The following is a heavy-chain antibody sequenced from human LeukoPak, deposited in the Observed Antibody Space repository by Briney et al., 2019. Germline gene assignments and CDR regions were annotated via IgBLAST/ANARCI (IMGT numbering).Heavy chain of an antibody. J-gene: IGHJ4*03. Sequence: GRSLRLSCAASGFTFSSYAMHWVRQAPGKGLEWVAVISYDGSNKYYADSVKGRFTISRDNSKNTLYLQMNSLRAEDTAVYYCARDSARYEQQLGYFDYWGQGTMVTVSS. V-gene: IGHV3-30-3*01. CDR3: ARDSARYEQQLGYFDY. CDR1: GFTFSSYA. CDR2: ISYDGSNK. D-gene: IGHD6-13*01.